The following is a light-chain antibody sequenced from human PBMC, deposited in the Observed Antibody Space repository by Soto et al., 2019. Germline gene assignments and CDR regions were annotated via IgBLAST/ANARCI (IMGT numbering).Light chain of an antibody. J-gene: IGKJ1*01. CDR1: QSIYSY. V-gene: IGKV3-11*01. Sequence: EIVLTQSPATLSLSPGERATLSCRASQSIYSYLAWYQHKPGQAPRLLIHDASHRATGIPARFSGSGSGTDFTLTISSLEPEDFAVYYCQHYYNTPWTFGQGTKVEIK. CDR2: DAS. CDR3: QHYYNTPWT.